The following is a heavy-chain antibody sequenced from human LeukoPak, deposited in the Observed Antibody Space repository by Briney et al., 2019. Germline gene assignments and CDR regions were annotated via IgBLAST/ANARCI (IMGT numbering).Heavy chain of an antibody. V-gene: IGHV4-34*01. D-gene: IGHD3-10*01. CDR2: INHSGST. CDR3: ARARSTYYYGSGSYPVKYYFDY. Sequence: PSETLSLTCAVYGLSFSGYYWSWIRQPPGKGLEWIGEINHSGSTNYNPSLKSRVTISVDTSKNQFSLKLSSVTAAGTAVYYCARARSTYYYGSGSYPVKYYFDYWGQGTLVTVSS. J-gene: IGHJ4*02. CDR1: GLSFSGYY.